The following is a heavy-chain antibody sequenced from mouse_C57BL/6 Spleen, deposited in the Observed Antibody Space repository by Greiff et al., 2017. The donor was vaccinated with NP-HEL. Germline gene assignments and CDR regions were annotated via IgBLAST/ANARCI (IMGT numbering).Heavy chain of an antibody. CDR1: GYTFTSYW. V-gene: IGHV1-69*01. J-gene: IGHJ4*01. Sequence: QVQLQQSGAELVMPGASVKLSCKASGYTFTSYWMHWVKQRPGQGLEWIGEIDPSDSYTNYNQKFKGKSTLTVDKSSSTAYMQLSSLTSEDSAVYYCARRGYPYYYAMDYWGQGTSVTVSS. CDR2: IDPSDSYT. CDR3: ARRGYPYYYAMDY.